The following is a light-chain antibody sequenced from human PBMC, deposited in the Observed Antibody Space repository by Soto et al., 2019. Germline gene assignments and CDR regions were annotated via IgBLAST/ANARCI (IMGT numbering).Light chain of an antibody. CDR3: QQYNSFWT. CDR1: QSISSW. CDR2: KAS. V-gene: IGKV1-5*03. Sequence: DIKLTQSPSTLSAAVGDRVTITCRASQSISSWLAWYQQKPGKAPKLLIHKASTLESWVPSRFSGSGSGTEFTLTISSLQPDDFATYYCQQYNSFWTFGQGTKVDNK. J-gene: IGKJ1*01.